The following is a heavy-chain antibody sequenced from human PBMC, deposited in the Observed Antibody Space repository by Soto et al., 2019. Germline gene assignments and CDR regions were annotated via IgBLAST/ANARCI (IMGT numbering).Heavy chain of an antibody. Sequence: QVQLVQSGAEVKKPGASVKVSCKASGYTFTSYGISWVRQAPGQGLEWMGWISAYNGNTNYAQKLQGRATMPTDRTTSTGYMELRSLRSDDTDVYYCARSKPSAAAGRDWFDPWGQGTLVTVSS. J-gene: IGHJ5*02. V-gene: IGHV1-18*01. D-gene: IGHD6-13*01. CDR2: ISAYNGNT. CDR1: GYTFTSYG. CDR3: ARSKPSAAAGRDWFDP.